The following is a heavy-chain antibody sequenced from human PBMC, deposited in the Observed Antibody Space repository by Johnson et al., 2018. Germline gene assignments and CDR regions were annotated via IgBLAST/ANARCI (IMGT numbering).Heavy chain of an antibody. Sequence: VQLVESGGGLVKPGGSLRLSCAASGFTFDDYGMSWVRPAPGKGLEWVAGINWNGGIPGYADSVKGRFTIPRDNAKNTLYLQMNSLRVDDTAVYYCTREWWEVWAWGQGTMVTVSS. CDR3: TREWWEVWA. V-gene: IGHV3-20*04. CDR2: INWNGGIP. CDR1: GFTFDDYG. J-gene: IGHJ3*01. D-gene: IGHD2-15*01.